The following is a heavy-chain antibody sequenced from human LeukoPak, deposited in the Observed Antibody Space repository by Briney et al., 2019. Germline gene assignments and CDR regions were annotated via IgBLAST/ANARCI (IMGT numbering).Heavy chain of an antibody. CDR1: GFTFSSYS. J-gene: IGHJ4*02. CDR2: ISSSSSYI. CDR3: ARDRDGYNYVDY. D-gene: IGHD5-24*01. Sequence: GGSLRLSCAASGFTFSSYSMNWVRQAPGKGLEWVSSISSSSSYIYCADSVKGRFTISRDNAKNSLYLQMNSLRAEDTAVYYCARDRDGYNYVDYWGQGTLVTVSS. V-gene: IGHV3-21*01.